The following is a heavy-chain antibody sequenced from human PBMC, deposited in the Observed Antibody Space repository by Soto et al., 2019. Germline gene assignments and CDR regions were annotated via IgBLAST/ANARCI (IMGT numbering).Heavy chain of an antibody. CDR2: INPNSGGT. J-gene: IGHJ4*02. Sequence: QVQLVQPGAEVKRPGASVKVSCKASGYTFTGYYMHWVRQAPGQGLEWMGWINPNSGGTNYAQKFQGWVTMTRDTSISTAYMELSRLRSDDTAVYYCARQRSASIAAAVDLDYWGQGTLVTVSS. CDR1: GYTFTGYY. CDR3: ARQRSASIAAAVDLDY. V-gene: IGHV1-2*04. D-gene: IGHD6-13*01.